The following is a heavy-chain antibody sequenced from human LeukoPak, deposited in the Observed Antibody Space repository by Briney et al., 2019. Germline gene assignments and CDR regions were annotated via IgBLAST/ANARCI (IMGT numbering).Heavy chain of an antibody. D-gene: IGHD2-15*01. CDR2: IYYSGST. Sequence: SETLSLTCSVSGGSISSSSYYWTWIRQPPGKGLEWIGNIYYSGSTSYNPSLMSRVTISVDTSKNQFSLKLSSATAADTAVYYCARLLGYCSGGSCIWGQGTLVTVSS. CDR3: ARLLGYCSGGSCI. V-gene: IGHV4-39*07. J-gene: IGHJ4*02. CDR1: GGSISSSSYY.